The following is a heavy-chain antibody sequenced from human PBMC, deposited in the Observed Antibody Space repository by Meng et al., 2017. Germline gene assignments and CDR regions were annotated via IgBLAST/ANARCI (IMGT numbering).Heavy chain of an antibody. CDR3: ARGGYSSGWPYFDY. J-gene: IGHJ4*02. Sequence: RVGLGGGVVQPGRSLRLSCAASGFTFSSYGMHWVRQAPGKGLEWVAVIWYDGSNKYYADSVKGRFTISRDNSKNTLYLQMNSLRAEDTAVYYCARGGYSSGWPYFDYWGQGTLVTVSS. CDR2: IWYDGSNK. CDR1: GFTFSSYG. V-gene: IGHV3-33*01. D-gene: IGHD6-19*01.